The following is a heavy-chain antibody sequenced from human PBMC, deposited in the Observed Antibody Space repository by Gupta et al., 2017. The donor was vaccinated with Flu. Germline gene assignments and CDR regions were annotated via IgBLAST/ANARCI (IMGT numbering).Heavy chain of an antibody. D-gene: IGHD1-26*01. CDR1: GLTLGSYS. CDR3: ARDWEPGDYCDY. V-gene: IGHV3-21*01. CDR2: ISSSSSYI. J-gene: IGHJ4*02. Sequence: EVQLVEYGGGLVKLWGSAGLTCAACGLTLGSYSMNWVRQVPGKGLEWVSSISSSSSYIYYADSVKGRFTISRDNAKNSLYLQMNSRRAEVTAVYYCARDWEPGDYCDYGGQGTLVTVSS.